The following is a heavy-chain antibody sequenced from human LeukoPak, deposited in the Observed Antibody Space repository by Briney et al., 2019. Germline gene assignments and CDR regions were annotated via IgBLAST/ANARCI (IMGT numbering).Heavy chain of an antibody. J-gene: IGHJ4*02. CDR1: GFTFSSYW. CDR3: ARGSGVRWLQSPFDY. CDR2: IQQDGSEK. D-gene: IGHD5-24*01. Sequence: GGSLRLSCAASGFTFSSYWMSWVRQAPGKGLEWVANIQQDGSEKYYVDSVKGRFTISRDNAKNSLYLQVNSLRADDTAVYYCARGSGVRWLQSPFDYWGQGTLVTVSS. V-gene: IGHV3-7*01.